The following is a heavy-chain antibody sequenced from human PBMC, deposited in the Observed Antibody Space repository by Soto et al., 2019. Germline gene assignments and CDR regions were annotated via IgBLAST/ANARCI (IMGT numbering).Heavy chain of an antibody. V-gene: IGHV4-34*01. Sequence: QVQLQQWGAGLMKPSETLSLTCAVYGGSFSGYYWSWIRQPPGKGLEWIGEINHSGSTNYNPSLKSPVTLSVDTSKNQFSLKLSSVTAADTAVYYCAGTAQLPNWFDPWGQGTLVTVSS. D-gene: IGHD2-2*01. J-gene: IGHJ5*02. CDR2: INHSGST. CDR1: GGSFSGYY. CDR3: AGTAQLPNWFDP.